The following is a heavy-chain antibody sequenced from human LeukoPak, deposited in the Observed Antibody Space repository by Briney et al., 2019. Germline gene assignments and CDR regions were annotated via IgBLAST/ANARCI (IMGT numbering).Heavy chain of an antibody. CDR2: IYYSGST. J-gene: IGHJ5*02. CDR3: ARDIAVALNWFDP. D-gene: IGHD6-19*01. Sequence: SETLSLTCTVSGGSISSSSYYWGWIRQPPGKGLEWIGSIYYSGSTYYNPSLKSRVTISVDTSKNQFSLKLSSVTAADTAVYYCARDIAVALNWFDPWGQGTLVTVSS. V-gene: IGHV4-39*07. CDR1: GGSISSSSYY.